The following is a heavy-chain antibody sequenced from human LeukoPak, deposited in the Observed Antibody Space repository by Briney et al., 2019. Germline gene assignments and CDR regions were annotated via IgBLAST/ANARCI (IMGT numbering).Heavy chain of an antibody. Sequence: SSVNDSCKASGGTFSNYPISWVRQAPAQELGWMGGIFPIFGTQKFVRKFHGRVTITAAKSTSIAYMELSSLRSEDMAVYYCAREISEGEVAGVGAFDYWGQGTLVTVSS. V-gene: IGHV1-69*06. D-gene: IGHD6-19*01. CDR3: AREISEGEVAGVGAFDY. CDR2: IFPIFGTQ. J-gene: IGHJ4*02. CDR1: GGTFSNYP.